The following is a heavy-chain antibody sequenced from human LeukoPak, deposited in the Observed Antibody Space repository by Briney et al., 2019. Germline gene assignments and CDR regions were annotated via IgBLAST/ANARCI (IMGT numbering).Heavy chain of an antibody. D-gene: IGHD3-10*01. CDR1: GFTFSSYS. Sequence: GGSLRLSCAASGFTFSSYSMNWVRQAPGKGLEWVSSISSSSSYIYYADSVKGRFTISRDNAKNSLYLQMNSLRAEDTAVYYCAKDGVPLWFGDRLDYWGQGTLVTVSS. CDR3: AKDGVPLWFGDRLDY. CDR2: ISSSSSYI. J-gene: IGHJ4*02. V-gene: IGHV3-21*01.